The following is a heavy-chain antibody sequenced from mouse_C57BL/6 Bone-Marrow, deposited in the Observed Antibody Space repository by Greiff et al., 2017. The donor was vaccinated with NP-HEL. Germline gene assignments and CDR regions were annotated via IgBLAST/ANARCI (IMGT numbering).Heavy chain of an antibody. Sequence: QVQLQQSGPELVKPGASVKISCKASGYSFTSYYIHWVKQRPGQGLEWIGWIYPGSGNTKYNEKFKGKATLTADTSSSTAYMQLSSLTSEDAAVYYCAREVITTVVARDYFDYWGQGTTLTVSS. CDR2: IYPGSGNT. CDR3: AREVITTVVARDYFDY. D-gene: IGHD1-1*01. J-gene: IGHJ2*01. CDR1: GYSFTSYY. V-gene: IGHV1-66*01.